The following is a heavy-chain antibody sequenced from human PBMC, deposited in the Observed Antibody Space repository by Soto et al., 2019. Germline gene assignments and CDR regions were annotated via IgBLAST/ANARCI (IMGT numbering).Heavy chain of an antibody. CDR1: GYTFTSYY. V-gene: IGHV1-46*01. CDR3: ARDLSRGPFKWLSRQYYFDY. J-gene: IGHJ4*02. D-gene: IGHD3-22*01. Sequence: ASVKVSCKASGYTFTSYYMHWVRQAPGQGLEWMGIINPSGGSTSYAQKFQGRVTMTRDTSTSTVYMELSSLRSEDTAVYYCARDLSRGPFKWLSRQYYFDYWGQGTLVTVSS. CDR2: INPSGGST.